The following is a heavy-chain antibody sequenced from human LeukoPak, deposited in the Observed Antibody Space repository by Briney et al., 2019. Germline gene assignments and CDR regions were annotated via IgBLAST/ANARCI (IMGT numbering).Heavy chain of an antibody. CDR3: ARVRYSSSSWYGYFDY. CDR2: IYPRDGST. V-gene: IGHV1-46*01. J-gene: IGHJ4*02. Sequence: VASVKVSCKASGYTFTSNYIHWVRQAPGQGLEWMGMIYPRDGSTSYAQKYQGRVTVTRDTSTSTVHMELSGLRSEDTAVYYCARVRYSSSSWYGYFDYWGQGTLVTVSS. D-gene: IGHD6-13*01. CDR1: GYTFTSNY.